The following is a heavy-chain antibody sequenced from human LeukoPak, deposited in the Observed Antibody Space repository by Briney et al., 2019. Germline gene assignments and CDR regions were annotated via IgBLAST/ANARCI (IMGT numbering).Heavy chain of an antibody. CDR3: ARGMATTHPYYFDY. CDR1: GGPFSGYY. J-gene: IGHJ4*02. CDR2: INHSGST. Sequence: SETLSLTCAVYGGPFSGYYWSWIRQPPGKGLEWIGEINHSGSTNYNPSLKSRVTISVDTSKNQFSLKLSSVTAADTAVYYCARGMATTHPYYFDYWGQGTLVTVSS. D-gene: IGHD5-24*01. V-gene: IGHV4-34*01.